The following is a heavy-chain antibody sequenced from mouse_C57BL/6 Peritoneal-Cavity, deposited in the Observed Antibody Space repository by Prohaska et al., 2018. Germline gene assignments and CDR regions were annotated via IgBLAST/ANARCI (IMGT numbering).Heavy chain of an antibody. J-gene: IGHJ2*01. Sequence: QVQLQQPVAELVQPWASVKVSCKASGYTFTSYWMHWVKQRPGQGLEWIGRLHPSDSDTNYNQKYKGKARLTVDKTSSTAYTELSSLTSEDSAVYYCAPQLGRGYFDHWGQGTTLTVSS. V-gene: IGHV1-74*01. CDR2: LHPSDSDT. CDR1: GYTFTSYW. D-gene: IGHD4-1*02. CDR3: APQLGRGYFDH.